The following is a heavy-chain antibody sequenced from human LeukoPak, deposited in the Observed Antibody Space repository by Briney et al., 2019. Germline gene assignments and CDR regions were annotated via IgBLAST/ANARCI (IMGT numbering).Heavy chain of an antibody. CDR2: ISASGGST. CDR1: GFTFSSYA. J-gene: IGHJ6*02. Sequence: QAGGSLRLSCAASGFTFSSYAMSWVRQAPGKGLEWVSAISASGGSTYYADSVKGRFTISRDNSKNTLYLQMNSLRAEDTTVYYCAIYYGMDVWGQGTTVTVSS. CDR3: AIYYGMDV. V-gene: IGHV3-23*01.